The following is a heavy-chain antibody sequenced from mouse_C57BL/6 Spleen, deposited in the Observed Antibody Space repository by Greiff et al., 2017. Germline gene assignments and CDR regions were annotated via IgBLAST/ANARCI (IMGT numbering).Heavy chain of an antibody. CDR3: ARGSLGDD. Sequence: QVQLQQPGAELVMPGASVKLSCKASGYTFTSYWMHWVKQRPGQGLEWIGEIDPSDSYTNYNQKFKGKSTLTVDKSSSTAYMQLSSLTSEDSAVYYCARGSLGDDWGQGTTLTVSS. CDR1: GYTFTSYW. CDR2: IDPSDSYT. J-gene: IGHJ2*01. V-gene: IGHV1-69*01. D-gene: IGHD6-2*01.